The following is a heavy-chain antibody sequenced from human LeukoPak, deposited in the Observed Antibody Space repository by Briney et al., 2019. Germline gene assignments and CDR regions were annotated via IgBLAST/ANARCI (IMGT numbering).Heavy chain of an antibody. J-gene: IGHJ5*02. CDR1: GGTFSA. CDR3: AVDYYDSSGYYYFRGFDP. Sequence: SVKLSCKASGGTFSAISWVRQAPGQGLEWMGRIIPIPGITNYAQKFQGRVTITADKSTSTAYMELSSLRSEDTAVYYCAVDYYDSSGYYYFRGFDPWGQGTLVTVSS. D-gene: IGHD3-22*01. CDR2: IIPIPGIT. V-gene: IGHV1-69*04.